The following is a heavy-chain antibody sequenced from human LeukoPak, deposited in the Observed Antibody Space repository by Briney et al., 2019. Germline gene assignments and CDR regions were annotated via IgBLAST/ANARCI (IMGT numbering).Heavy chain of an antibody. CDR1: GFTFDDYP. CDR2: ISWNSGSI. D-gene: IGHD6-19*01. Sequence: GGSLRLSCVASGFTFDDYPMHWVRQAAGEGLEWVSGISWNSGSIGYADSVKGRFTISRDNAKISLYLQMNSLRAEDTALCYCAKDGIAVAVPTPDYFDYWGQGTLVTVSS. CDR3: AKDGIAVAVPTPDYFDY. J-gene: IGHJ4*02. V-gene: IGHV3-9*01.